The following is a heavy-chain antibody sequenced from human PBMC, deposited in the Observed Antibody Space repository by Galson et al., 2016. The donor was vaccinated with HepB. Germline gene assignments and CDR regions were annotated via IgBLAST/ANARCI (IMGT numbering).Heavy chain of an antibody. J-gene: IGHJ6*03. CDR2: IKQDGSEK. CDR3: ARSTIEQGSSSYYYYYYMDV. Sequence: SLRLSCAASGLTLSTNWMSWVRQAPGKGLEWVANIKQDGSEKYYVDSVKGRFTISRDNAKNSLYLQMNSLRAEDTAVYYCARSTIEQGSSSYYYYYYMDVWGKGTTVTVSS. D-gene: IGHD6-6*01. V-gene: IGHV3-7*04. CDR1: GLTLSTNW.